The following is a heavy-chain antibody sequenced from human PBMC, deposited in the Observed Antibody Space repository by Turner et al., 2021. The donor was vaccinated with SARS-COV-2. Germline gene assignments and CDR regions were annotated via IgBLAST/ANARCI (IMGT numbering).Heavy chain of an antibody. CDR3: ARGGHYYYGLDV. V-gene: IGHV3-53*01. J-gene: IGHJ6*02. D-gene: IGHD3-10*01. Sequence: EVQLVESGGGLIQPGGSLRLSCAASGVTVSSNYMSWVRQAPGKGLEWVSVIYSGGSTFCSDSVKGRFTISRDNSKNTLYLQMNSLRAEDTAVYYCARGGHYYYGLDVWGQGTTVTVSS. CDR1: GVTVSSNY. CDR2: IYSGGST.